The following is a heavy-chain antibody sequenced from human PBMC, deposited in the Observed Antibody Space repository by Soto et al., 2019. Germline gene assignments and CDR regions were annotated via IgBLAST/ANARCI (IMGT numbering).Heavy chain of an antibody. CDR3: ATSPYGDPRWGMDV. CDR2: ISAYNGNT. CDR1: GYTFTSYG. D-gene: IGHD4-17*01. J-gene: IGHJ6*04. Sequence: ASVKVSCKASGYTFTSYGISWVRQAPGQGLEWMGWISAYNGNTNYAQKLQGRVTMTTDTSTSTAYMELRSLRSDDTAVYYCATSPYGDPRWGMDVWGKGTTVTVAS. V-gene: IGHV1-18*01.